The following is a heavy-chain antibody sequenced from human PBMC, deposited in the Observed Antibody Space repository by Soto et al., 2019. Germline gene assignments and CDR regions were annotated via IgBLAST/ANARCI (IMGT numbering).Heavy chain of an antibody. J-gene: IGHJ6*02. D-gene: IGHD3-10*01. CDR2: IHYTGDT. CDR1: GDFISSHK. CDR3: VRPGIGHLHGLVDV. Sequence: QVQLQESGPGLVKPSETLSLTCSVSGDFISSHKWSWIRRPPGKGLEWIGYIHYTGDTSYNPSLASRVTFSVDTFTKKFALQLSSATAADTAVYYCVRPGIGHLHGLVDVWGPGTTVTVS. V-gene: IGHV4-59*08.